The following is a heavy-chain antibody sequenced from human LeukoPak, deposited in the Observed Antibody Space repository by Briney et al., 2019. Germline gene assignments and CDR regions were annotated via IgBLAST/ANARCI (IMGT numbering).Heavy chain of an antibody. CDR2: IHTSGST. J-gene: IGHJ6*03. V-gene: IGHV4-4*07. Sequence: PSETLSLTCIVSGVSISSYYWSWIRQPAGKGLEWIGRIHTSGSTKYNPSLMSRVTMSVDTSKNQFSLKVSSVTAADTAVYYCARDRYYYGSGSYPYMDVWGKGTTVTISS. CDR3: ARDRYYYGSGSYPYMDV. D-gene: IGHD3-10*01. CDR1: GVSISSYY.